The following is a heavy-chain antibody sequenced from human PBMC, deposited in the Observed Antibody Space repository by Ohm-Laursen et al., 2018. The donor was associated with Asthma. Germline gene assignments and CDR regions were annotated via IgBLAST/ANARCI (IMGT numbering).Heavy chain of an antibody. CDR3: ARVLDDSSGYGFDF. CDR1: GASFSTYY. Sequence: SETLSLTCALSGASFSTYYWGWIRQPPGKGLEWIGYIYSTGSTNYNPSLESRVTISIDTSKNQFSLSLSSVTAADTAVYYCARVLDDSSGYGFDFWGQGTLVTVSS. CDR2: IYSTGST. D-gene: IGHD3-22*01. V-gene: IGHV4-4*08. J-gene: IGHJ4*02.